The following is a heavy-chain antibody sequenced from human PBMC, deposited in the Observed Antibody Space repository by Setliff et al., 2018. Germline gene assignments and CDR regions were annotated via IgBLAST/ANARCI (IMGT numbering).Heavy chain of an antibody. Sequence: GGSLRLSCAASGFTFSTYWMSWARQAPGKGLEWVANIKEDGSEKYYVDSVKGRFTISRDNAKNSLYLQMNSLRAEDTAVYYCARNGDVDTGFLGYYYYYYMDVWGKGTTVTVSS. D-gene: IGHD5-18*01. CDR3: ARNGDVDTGFLGYYYYYYMDV. V-gene: IGHV3-7*01. CDR1: GFTFSTYW. CDR2: IKEDGSEK. J-gene: IGHJ6*03.